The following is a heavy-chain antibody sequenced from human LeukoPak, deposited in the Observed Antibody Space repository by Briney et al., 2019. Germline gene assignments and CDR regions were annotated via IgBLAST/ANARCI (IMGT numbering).Heavy chain of an antibody. CDR3: ARDLFPRVGATFDY. CDR2: INPSGGSP. V-gene: IGHV1-46*03. CDR1: GYTFTGYY. D-gene: IGHD1-26*01. Sequence: ASVKVSCKASGYTFTGYYMHWVRQAPGQGLEWMGSINPSGGSPSQAQKFQGRVTLTRDTSTSTVYMQLNSLRSEDTAVYYCARDLFPRVGATFDYWGQGTLVTVSS. J-gene: IGHJ4*02.